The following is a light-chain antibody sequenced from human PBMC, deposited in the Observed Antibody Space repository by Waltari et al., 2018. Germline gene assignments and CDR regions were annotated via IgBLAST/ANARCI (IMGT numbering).Light chain of an antibody. CDR2: GAS. CDR1: QSVTNNY. CDR3: QQYGSSPKT. J-gene: IGKJ1*01. V-gene: IGKV3-20*01. Sequence: DIVLTQSPGTLSLSPGERATLSCRASQSVTNNYLAWYQQKPGQAPRLLIYGASRRATGIPDRFSGRGSGTDFTLTISRLDPEDFAVYYCQQYGSSPKTFGQGTKVEIK.